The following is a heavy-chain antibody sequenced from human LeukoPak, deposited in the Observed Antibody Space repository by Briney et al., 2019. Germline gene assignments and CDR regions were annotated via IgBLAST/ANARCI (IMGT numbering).Heavy chain of an antibody. D-gene: IGHD1-26*01. J-gene: IGHJ5*02. CDR2: INPNSDDT. Sequence: ASVKVSCKASGYIFTVCYMHWVRHAPGQGLEWMGWINPNSDDTNYAQKFQGRVTMTRDTSISTAYMEVSRLTSDDTAVYYCARGASGSYYRDWFDPWGQGTLVTVSS. CDR1: GYIFTVCY. CDR3: ARGASGSYYRDWFDP. V-gene: IGHV1-2*02.